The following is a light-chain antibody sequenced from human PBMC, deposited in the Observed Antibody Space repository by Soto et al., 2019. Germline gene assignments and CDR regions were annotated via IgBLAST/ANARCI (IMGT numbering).Light chain of an antibody. CDR3: SSYTSSSTFYV. Sequence: QSVLTQPASVSGSPGQSITISCTGPSSDVGGYNYVSWYQQHPGKAPKLMIYEVSNRPSGVSNRFSGSKSGNTASLTISGLQAEDEADYYCSSYTSSSTFYVFGTGTKVTV. V-gene: IGLV2-14*01. CDR1: SSDVGGYNY. CDR2: EVS. J-gene: IGLJ1*01.